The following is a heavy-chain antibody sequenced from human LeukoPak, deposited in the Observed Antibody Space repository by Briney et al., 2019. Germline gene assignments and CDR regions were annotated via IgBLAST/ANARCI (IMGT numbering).Heavy chain of an antibody. CDR1: GDSIRSYY. D-gene: IGHD3-22*01. CDR3: GRWGYFDSGNYFVVDY. J-gene: IGHJ4*02. V-gene: IGHV4-59*01. CDR2: IHNNGDI. Sequence: SSETLSLTCIVSGDSIRSYYWNWIRQAPEKALERIGHIHNNGDIAYNFSLKSRVTISMDTSKNQFSLKLSSVTAADTAVYHCGRWGYFDSGNYFVVDYWGQGTVVTVSS.